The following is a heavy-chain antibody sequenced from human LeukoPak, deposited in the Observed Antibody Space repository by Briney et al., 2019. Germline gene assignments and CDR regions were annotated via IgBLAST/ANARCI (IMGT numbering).Heavy chain of an antibody. D-gene: IGHD3-22*01. V-gene: IGHV3-74*01. CDR1: GFTFSRYW. Sequence: PGGSLRLSCVVSGFTFSRYWMHWVRQTPGKGLVWVSRIKGDGNSLSYAASVEGRFTISRQNPENTLFLQMNSLRPEDTAVYYCARVLGYDSSGYYRGYFDYWGQGTLVTVSS. CDR2: IKGDGNSL. J-gene: IGHJ4*02. CDR3: ARVLGYDSSGYYRGYFDY.